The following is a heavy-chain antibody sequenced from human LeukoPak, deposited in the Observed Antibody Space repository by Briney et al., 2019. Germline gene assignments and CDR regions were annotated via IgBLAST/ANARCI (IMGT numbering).Heavy chain of an antibody. CDR3: ARHRVYSSFDY. Sequence: SETPSLTCTVSGGSISSYYWSWIRQPPGKGLEWIGYIYYSGSTNYNPSLKSRVTISVDTSKNQFSLKLSSVTAADTAVYYCARHRVYSSFDYWGQGTLVTVSS. D-gene: IGHD6-19*01. CDR2: IYYSGST. J-gene: IGHJ4*02. CDR1: GGSISSYY. V-gene: IGHV4-59*08.